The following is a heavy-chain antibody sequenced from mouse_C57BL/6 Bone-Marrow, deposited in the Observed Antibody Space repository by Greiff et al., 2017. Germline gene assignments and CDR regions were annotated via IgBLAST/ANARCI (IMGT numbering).Heavy chain of an antibody. CDR3: ARDRGLRGFAY. J-gene: IGHJ3*01. CDR1: GFTFSSYA. D-gene: IGHD6-1*01. Sequence: EVKLMESGGGLVKPGGSLKLSCAASGFTFSSYAMSWVRQTPEKRLEWVATISDGGSYTYYPDNVQGRFTISRDNAKNNLYLQMSHLKSEDTAMYYCARDRGLRGFAYWGQGTLVTVSA. CDR2: ISDGGSYT. V-gene: IGHV5-4*01.